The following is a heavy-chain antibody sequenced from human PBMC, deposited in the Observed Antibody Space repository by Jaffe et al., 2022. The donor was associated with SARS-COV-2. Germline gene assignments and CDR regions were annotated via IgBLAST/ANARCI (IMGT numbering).Heavy chain of an antibody. D-gene: IGHD2-15*01. CDR1: GFTFSSYS. J-gene: IGHJ3*02. V-gene: IGHV3-21*01. CDR2: ISSSSSYI. CDR3: AREYCSGGSCYLEAAFDI. Sequence: EVQLVESGGGLVKPGGSLRLSCAASGFTFSSYSMNWVRQAPGKGLEWVSSISSSSSYIYYADSVKGRFTISRDNAKNSLYLQMNSLRAEDTAVYYCAREYCSGGSCYLEAAFDIWGQGTMVTVSS.